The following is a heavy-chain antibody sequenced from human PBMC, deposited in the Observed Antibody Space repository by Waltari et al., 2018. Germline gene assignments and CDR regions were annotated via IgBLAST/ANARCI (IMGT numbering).Heavy chain of an antibody. CDR1: VFTFRCSA. Sequence: QVQLVEPGGGVVQPGRSLRLYCAASVFTFRCSAMHWVRQAPGKGLEWVAVISYDGSNKYYADSVKGRFTISRDNSKNTLYLQMNSLRAEDTAVYYCARGEPFDYWGQGTLVTVSS. V-gene: IGHV3-30*04. D-gene: IGHD1-1*01. J-gene: IGHJ4*02. CDR2: ISYDGSNK. CDR3: ARGEPFDY.